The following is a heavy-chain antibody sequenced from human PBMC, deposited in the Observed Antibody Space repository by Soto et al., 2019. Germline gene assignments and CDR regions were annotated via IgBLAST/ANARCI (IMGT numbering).Heavy chain of an antibody. CDR1: GFTFSSYS. CDR2: ISSSSTI. D-gene: IGHD4-17*01. Sequence: GGSLRLSCAASGFTFSSYSMNWVRQAPGKGLEWVSYISSSSTIYYADSVKGRFTISRDNAKNSLYLQMNSLRAEDTAVYYCAREDDYGDRYFDYWGQGTLVTVSS. CDR3: AREDDYGDRYFDY. J-gene: IGHJ4*02. V-gene: IGHV3-48*01.